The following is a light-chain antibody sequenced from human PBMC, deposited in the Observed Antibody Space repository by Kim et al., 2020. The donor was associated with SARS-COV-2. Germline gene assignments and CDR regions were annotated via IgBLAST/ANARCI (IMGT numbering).Light chain of an antibody. Sequence: LSPGERATLSCRASQSVSSNLAWYQQKPGQAPRLLIYDASNRAPGIPARFSGSGSVTDFSLTISSLEFEDSAVYYCQQRSDWPITFGQGTRLEIK. J-gene: IGKJ5*01. CDR1: QSVSSN. V-gene: IGKV3-11*01. CDR2: DAS. CDR3: QQRSDWPIT.